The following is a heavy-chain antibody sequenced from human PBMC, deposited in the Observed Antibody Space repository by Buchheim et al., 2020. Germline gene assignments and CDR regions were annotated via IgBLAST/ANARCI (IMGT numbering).Heavy chain of an antibody. J-gene: IGHJ4*02. V-gene: IGHV3-74*01. D-gene: IGHD2-21*02. CDR2: IKSDGIRT. CDR1: GFTFSTYW. Sequence: EVQLVESGGGLVQPGGSLRLSCAASGFTFSTYWMHWVRQAPGKGLVWVSRIKSDGIRTTYADSVKGRFTISRDNAKNTLYLQMNSLRAEDTAVYYCARAACGGDCSYDYWGQGTL. CDR3: ARAACGGDCSYDY.